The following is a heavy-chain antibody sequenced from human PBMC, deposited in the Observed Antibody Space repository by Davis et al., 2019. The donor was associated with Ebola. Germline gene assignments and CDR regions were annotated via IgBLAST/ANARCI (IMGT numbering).Heavy chain of an antibody. J-gene: IGHJ6*01. CDR2: MYYSGYT. D-gene: IGHD2/OR15-2a*01. CDR3: AREGRIALGTDGMDV. CDR1: GGSISSGGYY. Sequence: PSETLSLTCTVSGGSISSGGYYWSWIRQHPTKGLEWIGSMYYSGYTNYNPSLKSRVTILVDTSNRQFSLRLSSVTAADTAVYYCAREGRIALGTDGMDVWGQGTTVTVSS. V-gene: IGHV4-31*03.